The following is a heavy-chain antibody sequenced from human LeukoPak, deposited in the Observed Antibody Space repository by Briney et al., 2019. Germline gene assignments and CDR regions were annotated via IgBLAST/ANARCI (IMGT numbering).Heavy chain of an antibody. V-gene: IGHV3-11*06. J-gene: IGHJ6*02. CDR2: ISSSSSYI. D-gene: IGHD5-18*01. Sequence: GGSLRLSCAASGFTFSDYYMSWIRQAPGKGLEWASSISSSSSYIYYADSVKGRFTISRDNAKNSLYLQMNSLRAEDTAVYYCARDNGDTAMVNFYYYYYGMDVWGQGTTVTVSS. CDR1: GFTFSDYY. CDR3: ARDNGDTAMVNFYYYYYGMDV.